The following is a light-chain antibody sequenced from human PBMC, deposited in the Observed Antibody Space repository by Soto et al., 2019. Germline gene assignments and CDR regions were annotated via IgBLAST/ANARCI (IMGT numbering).Light chain of an antibody. CDR2: HVS. Sequence: QSALTQPASVSGPPGQSITISCTGTSSDIGAYNYVSWYQQYPGKAPRLIIYHVSNPPSGVSDRFSGSKSVNSASLTISGLHAEDEADYYCSSYTSTSTYVFGTGTKLTVL. V-gene: IGLV2-14*01. CDR1: SSDIGAYNY. CDR3: SSYTSTSTYV. J-gene: IGLJ1*01.